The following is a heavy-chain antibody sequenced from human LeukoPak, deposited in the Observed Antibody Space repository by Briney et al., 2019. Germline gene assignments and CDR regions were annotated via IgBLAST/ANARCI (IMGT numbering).Heavy chain of an antibody. CDR2: ISGSGGST. V-gene: IGHV3-23*01. Sequence: PGGSLRLSCAASGLTFSSYGMSWVRQAPGKGLEWVSAISGSGGSTYYADSVKGRFTISRDNSKNTLYLQMNSLRAEDTAVYYCARVRQLSRGYYDSSGYGDYWGQGTLVTVSS. CDR1: GLTFSSYG. J-gene: IGHJ4*02. CDR3: ARVRQLSRGYYDSSGYGDY. D-gene: IGHD3-22*01.